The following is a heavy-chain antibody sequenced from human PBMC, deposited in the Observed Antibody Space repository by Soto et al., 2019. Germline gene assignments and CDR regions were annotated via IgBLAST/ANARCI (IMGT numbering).Heavy chain of an antibody. D-gene: IGHD3-10*01. CDR3: ARDYGSGSYHLFDY. Sequence: GGSLRLSCAASGFTFSSYSMNWVRQAPGKGLEWVSYISSSSSTIYYADSVKGRLTISRDNAKNSLYLQMNSLRDEDTAVYYCARDYGSGSYHLFDYRGQGPLVNVSS. J-gene: IGHJ4*02. CDR2: ISSSSSTI. CDR1: GFTFSSYS. V-gene: IGHV3-48*02.